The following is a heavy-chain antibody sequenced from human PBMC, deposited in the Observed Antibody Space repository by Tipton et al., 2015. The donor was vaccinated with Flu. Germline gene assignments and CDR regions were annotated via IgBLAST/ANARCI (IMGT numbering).Heavy chain of an antibody. CDR3: ARAIAGADSL. D-gene: IGHD3-16*01. CDR1: GFTFSSFW. Sequence: TLSLTCAASGFTFSSFWMSWVRQAPGKGLEWVANIKQDGSVKYYVDSVKGRFTISRDNAKNSLYLQMNSLRAEDTAVYYCARAIAGADSLWGQGTLVTVSS. J-gene: IGHJ4*02. CDR2: IKQDGSVK. V-gene: IGHV3-7*01.